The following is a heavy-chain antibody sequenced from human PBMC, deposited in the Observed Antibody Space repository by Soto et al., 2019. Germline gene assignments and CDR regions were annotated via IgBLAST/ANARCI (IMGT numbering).Heavy chain of an antibody. Sequence: GGSLRLSCAASGFTFSSYSMNWVRQAPGKGLEWLSYISGSSNTITYADSVKGRFTISRDNAKNSLFLQMNSLRAEDTAVYYCARDSSWAFDIWGQGTVVTVSS. CDR2: ISGSSNTI. CDR1: GFTFSSYS. CDR3: ARDSSWAFDI. J-gene: IGHJ3*02. V-gene: IGHV3-48*01.